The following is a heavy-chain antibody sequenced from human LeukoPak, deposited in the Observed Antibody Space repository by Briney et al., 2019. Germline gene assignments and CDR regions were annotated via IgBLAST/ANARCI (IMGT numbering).Heavy chain of an antibody. CDR2: IKQDGSEK. V-gene: IGHV3-7*01. J-gene: IGHJ3*02. CDR1: GFTFSSYW. CDR3: ASGLVTTKDAFDI. D-gene: IGHD4-17*01. Sequence: GGSLRLSCAASGFTFSSYWMSWVRQAPGKGLEWVANIKQDGSEKYYVDSVKGRFTISRDNAKNSLYLQMNSLRAEDTAVYYCASGLVTTKDAFDIWGQGTMVTVSS.